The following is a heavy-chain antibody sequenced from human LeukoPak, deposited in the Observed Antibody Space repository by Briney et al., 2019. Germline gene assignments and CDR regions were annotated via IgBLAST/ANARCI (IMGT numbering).Heavy chain of an antibody. Sequence: PGGSLRLSCATSAFTFSSHWMDWVRQAPGKGLVWVSRINMYESSINYADSVKGRFTISRDNAKNTLYLQMNSLRAEDTAVYYCARVSGSYIGHIDYWGQGTLVTVSS. CDR3: ARVSGSYIGHIDY. CDR2: INMYESSI. CDR1: AFTFSSHW. D-gene: IGHD1-26*01. J-gene: IGHJ4*02. V-gene: IGHV3-74*01.